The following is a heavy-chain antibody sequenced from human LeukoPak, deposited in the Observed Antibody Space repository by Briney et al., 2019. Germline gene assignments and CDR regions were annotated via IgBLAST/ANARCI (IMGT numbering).Heavy chain of an antibody. D-gene: IGHD6-19*01. V-gene: IGHV1-18*01. CDR1: GYTFTSYG. Sequence: ASAKVSCKASGYTFTSYGISWVRQAPGQGLEWMGWISAYNGNTNYAQKLQGRVTMTTDTSTSTAYMELRSLRSDDTAVYYCAREVIAVAGSNWFDPWGQGTLVTVSS. J-gene: IGHJ5*02. CDR2: ISAYNGNT. CDR3: AREVIAVAGSNWFDP.